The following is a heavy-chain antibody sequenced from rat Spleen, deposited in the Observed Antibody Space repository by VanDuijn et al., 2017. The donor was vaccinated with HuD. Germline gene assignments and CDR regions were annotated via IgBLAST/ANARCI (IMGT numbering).Heavy chain of an antibody. D-gene: IGHD4-3*01. CDR3: VSHNSGYGYFEY. Sequence: QVQLQQSGAELAKPGSSVKISCKASGYTFTSYYIGWIKQTTGQGLDYIGYINTGSGVTNYNERFKGKATWTGDKSSSTAFMQLSSLTPDDSAVFCGVSHNSGYGYFEYWGQGVMVTVSS. V-gene: IGHV1-43*01. J-gene: IGHJ2*01. CDR2: INTGSGVT. CDR1: GYTFTSYY.